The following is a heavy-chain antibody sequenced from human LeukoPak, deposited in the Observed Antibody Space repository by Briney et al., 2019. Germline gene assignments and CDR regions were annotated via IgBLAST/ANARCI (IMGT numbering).Heavy chain of an antibody. V-gene: IGHV3-33*08. CDR1: GFTFSSYA. CDR2: IWYDGSNK. J-gene: IGHJ2*01. D-gene: IGHD4-17*01. CDR3: ARGGHDYGDAFDL. Sequence: PGGSLRLSCAASGFTFSSYAMHWVRQAPGKGLEWVAVIWYDGSNKYYADSVKGRFTISRDNSKNTLYLQMNSLRAEDTAVYYCARGGHDYGDAFDLWGRGTLVTVSS.